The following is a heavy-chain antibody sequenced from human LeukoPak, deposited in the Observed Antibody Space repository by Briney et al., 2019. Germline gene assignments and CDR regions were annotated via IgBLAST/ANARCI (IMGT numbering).Heavy chain of an antibody. CDR3: AEHNYGDYDVFDY. Sequence: SVKVSCKASGGTFSSYTISWVRQAPGQGLEWMGRITPILGIANYAQKFQGRVTITADKSTSTAYMELSSLRSEDTAVYYCAEHNYGDYDVFDYWGQGTLVTVSS. CDR1: GGTFSSYT. V-gene: IGHV1-69*02. D-gene: IGHD4-17*01. J-gene: IGHJ4*02. CDR2: ITPILGIA.